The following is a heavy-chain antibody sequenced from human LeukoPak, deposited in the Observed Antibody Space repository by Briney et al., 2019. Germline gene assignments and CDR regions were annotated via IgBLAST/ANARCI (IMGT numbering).Heavy chain of an antibody. J-gene: IGHJ4*02. D-gene: IGHD3-10*01. Sequence: GGSLRLSCAASGFTFSSYAMHWVRQAPGKGLEWVAVISYDGSNKYYADSVKGRFTISRDNSKNTLYLQMNSLRAEDTAVYYCARTPQSMVRGVNISDYWGQGTLVTVSS. CDR1: GFTFSSYA. CDR2: ISYDGSNK. CDR3: ARTPQSMVRGVNISDY. V-gene: IGHV3-30-3*01.